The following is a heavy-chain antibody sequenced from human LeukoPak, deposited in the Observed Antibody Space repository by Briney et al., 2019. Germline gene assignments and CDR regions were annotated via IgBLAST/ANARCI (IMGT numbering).Heavy chain of an antibody. V-gene: IGHV4-30-4*08. CDR1: GGSISSGYYY. CDR3: ARGNSGYDFFYLGNFDY. J-gene: IGHJ4*02. CDR2: IYYSGSP. Sequence: SETLSLTCTVSGGSISSGYYYWSWIRQPPGKGLEWIGYIYYSGSPYYNPSRKGRVTISVDTSKNQFSLKLSSVTAADTAVYYCARGNSGYDFFYLGNFDYWGKGTLVTVSS. D-gene: IGHD5-12*01.